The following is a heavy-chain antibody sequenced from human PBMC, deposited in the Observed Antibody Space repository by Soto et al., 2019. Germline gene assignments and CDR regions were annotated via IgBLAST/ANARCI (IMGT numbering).Heavy chain of an antibody. D-gene: IGHD6-6*01. Sequence: ASVKVSCKVSGYTLTELSLHWVRQAPGKGLEWMGVFDPEDGETIYAQKFQGRVTMTEDTSTDTAYMELSSLRSEDTAVYYCATEVGSSSEYNYWGQGTLVTVSS. J-gene: IGHJ4*02. V-gene: IGHV1-24*01. CDR3: ATEVGSSSEYNY. CDR1: GYTLTELS. CDR2: FDPEDGET.